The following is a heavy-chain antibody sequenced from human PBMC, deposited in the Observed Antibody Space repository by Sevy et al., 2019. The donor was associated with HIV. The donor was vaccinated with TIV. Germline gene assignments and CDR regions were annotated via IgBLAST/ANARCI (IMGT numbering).Heavy chain of an antibody. Sequence: GGSLRLSYAASGFTFSACAMNWVRQAPGKGLEWVSGISGSGGSTYYADSVQGRFTISRDNSKNILYLQMNNLRAEDTAVYYCVKDRGTLVRGNIVDPWGQGTLVTVSS. CDR3: VKDRGTLVRGNIVDP. CDR1: GFTFSACA. J-gene: IGHJ5*02. V-gene: IGHV3-23*01. D-gene: IGHD3-10*01. CDR2: ISGSGGST.